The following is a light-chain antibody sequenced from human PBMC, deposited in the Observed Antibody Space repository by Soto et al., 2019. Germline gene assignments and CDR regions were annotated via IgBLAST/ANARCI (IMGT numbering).Light chain of an antibody. Sequence: DLPMTQSPSSLSAFVGDSITITCQASQDIKNYLNWYQHKPGKAPKLLIYDAFKSDTGVPSRFSGSGSGTDFTFTISSLQPEDIATYFCQQYDSLPPTFGGGTRVDI. CDR3: QQYDSLPPT. CDR2: DAF. V-gene: IGKV1-33*01. J-gene: IGKJ4*01. CDR1: QDIKNY.